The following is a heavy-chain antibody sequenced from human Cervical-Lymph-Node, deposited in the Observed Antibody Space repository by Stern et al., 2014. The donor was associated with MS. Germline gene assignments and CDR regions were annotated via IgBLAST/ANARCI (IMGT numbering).Heavy chain of an antibody. CDR2: ISSSSAYI. J-gene: IGHJ4*02. CDR3: ARARRGFDY. Sequence: VQLVESGGGLVKPGGSLRLSCAVSGFTFSNYTMNWVRQAPGKGLEWDSSISSSSAYIYYANSVRGRFTISRDNAKNSLYLQMNSLRAEDTAIYYCARARRGFDYWGQGTLVIVSS. CDR1: GFTFSNYT. V-gene: IGHV3-21*06.